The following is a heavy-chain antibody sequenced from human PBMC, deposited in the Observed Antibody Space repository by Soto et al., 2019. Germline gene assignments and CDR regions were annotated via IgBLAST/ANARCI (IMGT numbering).Heavy chain of an antibody. J-gene: IGHJ6*02. CDR2: ISGSGGST. V-gene: IGHV3-23*01. CDR3: AKDRRGDYYYYYGMDV. D-gene: IGHD7-27*01. CDR1: GFTFSSYA. Sequence: GGSLRLSCAASGFTFSSYAMSWVRQAPGKGLEWVSAISGSGGSTYYAHSVKGRFTISRDNSKNTLYLQMNSLRAEHTAVYYCAKDRRGDYYYYYGMDVWGQGTTVTVSS.